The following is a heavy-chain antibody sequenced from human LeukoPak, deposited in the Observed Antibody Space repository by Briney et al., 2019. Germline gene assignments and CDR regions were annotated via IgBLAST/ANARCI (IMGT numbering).Heavy chain of an antibody. CDR3: ARYSTGWYDAFDI. Sequence: PSETLSLTRTVSGGSISSHYRSWIRQPPGKGLEWIGCVYYSGSTNYKPSLKSRVTISVDTSKNQFSLKLSSVTAADTAVYYCARYSTGWYDAFDIWGQGTMVTVSS. V-gene: IGHV4-59*11. J-gene: IGHJ3*02. CDR1: GGSISSHY. D-gene: IGHD6-19*01. CDR2: VYYSGST.